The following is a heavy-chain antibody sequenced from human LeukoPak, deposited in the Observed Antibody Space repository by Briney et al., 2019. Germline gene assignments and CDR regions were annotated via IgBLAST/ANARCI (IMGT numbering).Heavy chain of an antibody. CDR1: GFTFSSYT. Sequence: GGSLRLSRAASGFTFSSYTMNWVRQAPGKGPEWVSSITSSSSYIYYADSVKGRFTISRDNARNSLYLQMNSLRAEDTALYYCAREPYRDGYNFDYWGQGTLVTVSS. D-gene: IGHD5-24*01. J-gene: IGHJ4*02. V-gene: IGHV3-21*01. CDR2: ITSSSSYI. CDR3: AREPYRDGYNFDY.